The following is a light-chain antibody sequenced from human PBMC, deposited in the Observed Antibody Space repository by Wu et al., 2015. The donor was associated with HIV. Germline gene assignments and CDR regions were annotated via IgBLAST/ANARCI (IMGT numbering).Light chain of an antibody. V-gene: IGKV1-9*01. J-gene: IGKJ2*01. CDR2: DAS. Sequence: DIQLTQSPSFLSASVGGRVTVTCRASQGISNSLVWYQQKPGKAPKLLIYDASTLHSGVPSRFSGSRSGTEFTLTISSLQSEDFALDYCQQSYTFGQGTKLEIK. CDR3: QQSYT. CDR1: QGISNS.